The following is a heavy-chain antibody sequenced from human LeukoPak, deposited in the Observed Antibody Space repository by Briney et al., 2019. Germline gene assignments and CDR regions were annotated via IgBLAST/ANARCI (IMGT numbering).Heavy chain of an antibody. CDR1: GYSISSGYY. Sequence: PSETLSLTCTVSGYSISSGYYWGWIRQPPGKGLEWIGSIYHGGSTYYNPSLKSRITMSVDTSKNQFSLKLTSVTAADTAVYYCARVRLWFGDHLDDYWGQGTLVTVSS. D-gene: IGHD3-10*01. J-gene: IGHJ4*02. V-gene: IGHV4-38-2*02. CDR2: IYHGGST. CDR3: ARVRLWFGDHLDDY.